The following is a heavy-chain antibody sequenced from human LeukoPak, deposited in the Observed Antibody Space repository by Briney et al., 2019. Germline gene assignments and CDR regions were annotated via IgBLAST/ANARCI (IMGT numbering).Heavy chain of an antibody. V-gene: IGHV4-61*01. Sequence: PSETLSLTCSVSGASVSDGNYYWSWIRQPPGKGLEWIGYMFYSESTKYNPSLKSRVTISVDKSKNQVSLKLRSVTAADTAVYYCARTNPSFDYWGQGTLVTVSS. J-gene: IGHJ4*02. CDR2: MFYSEST. CDR3: ARTNPSFDY. CDR1: GASVSDGNYY.